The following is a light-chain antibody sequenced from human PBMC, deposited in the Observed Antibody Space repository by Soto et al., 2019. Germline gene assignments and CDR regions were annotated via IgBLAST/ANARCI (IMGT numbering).Light chain of an antibody. CDR2: PAS. V-gene: IGKV1-39*01. Sequence: DIQVTQSPSSLSASVGDRVTITCRESQSIASYLNWYQQKPGKAPKLLIYPASSLQSGVPSTFSGSGSRTDFTLTISSLHPEDFATYYCQQSNIVPRTFGQGTKVEIK. CDR3: QQSNIVPRT. J-gene: IGKJ1*01. CDR1: QSIASY.